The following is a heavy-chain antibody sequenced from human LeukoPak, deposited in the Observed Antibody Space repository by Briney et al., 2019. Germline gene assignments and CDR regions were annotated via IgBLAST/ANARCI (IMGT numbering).Heavy chain of an antibody. CDR3: ARYGSGSPFY. D-gene: IGHD3-10*01. CDR1: GFTFSSYA. CDR2: ISYDGSNK. V-gene: IGHV3-30-3*01. Sequence: PGGSLRLSCAASGFTFSSYAMHWVRQAPGKGLEWVAVISYDGSNKYYADSVKGRFTISRDNAKKSLYLQMNSLRAEDTAVYYCARYGSGSPFYWGQGTLVTVSS. J-gene: IGHJ4*02.